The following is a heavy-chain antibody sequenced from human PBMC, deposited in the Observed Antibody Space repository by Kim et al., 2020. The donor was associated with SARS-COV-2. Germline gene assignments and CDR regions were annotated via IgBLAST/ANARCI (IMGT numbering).Heavy chain of an antibody. J-gene: IGHJ4*02. Sequence: NYNPALKSRVTISLDTSKNQFSLGLSSVTGADTAVYYCAREEVTTGGFDYWGRGTLVTVSS. CDR3: AREEVTTGGFDY. V-gene: IGHV4-59*01. D-gene: IGHD3-10*01.